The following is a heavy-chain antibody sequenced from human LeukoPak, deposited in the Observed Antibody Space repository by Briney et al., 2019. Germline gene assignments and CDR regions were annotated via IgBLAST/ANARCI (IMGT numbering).Heavy chain of an antibody. V-gene: IGHV4-30-2*01. CDR1: GGSISSGGYS. Sequence: SETLSLTCAVSGGSISSGGYSWSWIRQPPGKGLEWIGYIYHSGSTYYNPSLKSRVTISVDRSKNPFSLKLSSVTAADTAVYYCARARYCSGGSCYYFDYWGQGTLVTVSS. CDR2: IYHSGST. D-gene: IGHD2-15*01. CDR3: ARARYCSGGSCYYFDY. J-gene: IGHJ4*02.